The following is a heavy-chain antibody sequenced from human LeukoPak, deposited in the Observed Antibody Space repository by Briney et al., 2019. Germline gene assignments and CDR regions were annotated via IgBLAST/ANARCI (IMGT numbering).Heavy chain of an antibody. CDR3: ANAGSGHHSDAVDI. CDR1: GFTIDDHG. Sequence: GGSLRLSCAASGFTIDDHGMTWVRQAPAKGLEWVSGIKWNGGTTGYADSVKGRFTISRDNAKNSLYLQMKILTAQDTRFYFCANAGSGHHSDAVDIWGHRTIATVSP. V-gene: IGHV3-20*04. J-gene: IGHJ3*02. D-gene: IGHD3-3*01. CDR2: IKWNGGTT.